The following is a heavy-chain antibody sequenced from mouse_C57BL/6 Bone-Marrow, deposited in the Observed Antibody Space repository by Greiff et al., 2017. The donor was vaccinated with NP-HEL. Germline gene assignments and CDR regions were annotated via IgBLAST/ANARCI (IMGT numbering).Heavy chain of an antibody. J-gene: IGHJ3*01. Sequence: VQLQQSGAELVRPGASVKLSCTASGFNIKDDYMHWVKQRPEQGLEWIGWIDPENGDTAYASKFQGKATITADTSSNTAYLQLSSLTSEDTAVYYCTTDDYDPSWFAYWGQGTLVTVSA. D-gene: IGHD2-4*01. CDR3: TTDDYDPSWFAY. CDR1: GFNIKDDY. V-gene: IGHV14-4*01. CDR2: IDPENGDT.